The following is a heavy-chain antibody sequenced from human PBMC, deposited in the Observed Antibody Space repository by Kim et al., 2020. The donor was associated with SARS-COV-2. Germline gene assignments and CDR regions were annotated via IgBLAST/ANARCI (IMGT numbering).Heavy chain of an antibody. CDR2: ISYDGSNK. D-gene: IGHD3-9*01. V-gene: IGHV3-30*18. Sequence: GGSLRLSCAASGFTFSSYGMHWVRQAPGKGLEWVAVISYDGSNKYYADSVKGRFTISRDNSKNTLYLQMNSLRAEDTAVYYCAKVKWSYYDILTGVMGVWGQGTTVTVSS. CDR3: AKVKWSYYDILTGVMGV. CDR1: GFTFSSYG. J-gene: IGHJ6*02.